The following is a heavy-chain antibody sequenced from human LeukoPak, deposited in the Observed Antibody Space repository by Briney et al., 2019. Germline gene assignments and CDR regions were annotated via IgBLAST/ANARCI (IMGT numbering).Heavy chain of an antibody. CDR3: ARRGGDYYDSSGYLH. J-gene: IGHJ4*02. D-gene: IGHD3-22*01. CDR1: GYTFTGYY. CDR2: INPNSGGT. Sequence: ASVKVSCKASGYTFTGYYMHWVRQTPGQGLEWMGWINPNSGGTNYAQKFQGRVTMTSDTSISTAYMELSRLRSDDTAVYYCARRGGDYYDSSGYLHWGQGTLVTVSS. V-gene: IGHV1-2*02.